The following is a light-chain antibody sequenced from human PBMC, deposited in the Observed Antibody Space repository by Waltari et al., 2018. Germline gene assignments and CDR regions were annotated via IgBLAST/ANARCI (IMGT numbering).Light chain of an antibody. CDR3: QTWGTGIVV. CDR2: LNSDGSH. Sequence: QLVLTQSPSASASLGASVKLTCTLSSGHSRYASAWHQQQPEKGPRYLMKLNSDGSHSKGDGIPDRFSGSSSGAERYLTISSLQSEDEADYYCQTWGTGIVVFGGGTKLTVL. J-gene: IGLJ2*01. CDR1: SGHSRYA. V-gene: IGLV4-69*01.